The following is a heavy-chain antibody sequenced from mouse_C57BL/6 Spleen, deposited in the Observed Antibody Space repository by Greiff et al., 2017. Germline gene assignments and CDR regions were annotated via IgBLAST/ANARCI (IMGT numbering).Heavy chain of an antibody. Sequence: QVQLQQSGAELVRPGASVTLSCKASGYTFTDYEMHWVKQTPVHGLEWIGAIDPETGGTAYNQKFKGKAILTAAKSSSTAYMELRSLTSEASAVYYCTRTGTWYAMDYWGQGTSVTVSS. J-gene: IGHJ4*01. CDR3: TRTGTWYAMDY. CDR1: GYTFTDYE. D-gene: IGHD3-3*01. V-gene: IGHV1-15*01. CDR2: IDPETGGT.